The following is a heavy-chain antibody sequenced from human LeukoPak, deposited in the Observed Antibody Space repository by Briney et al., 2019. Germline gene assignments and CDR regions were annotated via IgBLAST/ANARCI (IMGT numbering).Heavy chain of an antibody. J-gene: IGHJ4*02. CDR1: GYSVSSGYY. CDR3: AREDYYDSRGYYLDC. CDR2: IYHSGST. V-gene: IGHV4-38-2*02. D-gene: IGHD3-22*01. Sequence: SETLSLTCTVYGYSVSSGYYWGWIRQSPGKGLEWIGSIYHSGSTYYSPSLRSRITISVDTSKNQFSLKLSSVTAADTAVYYCAREDYYDSRGYYLDCWGQGTLVTVSS.